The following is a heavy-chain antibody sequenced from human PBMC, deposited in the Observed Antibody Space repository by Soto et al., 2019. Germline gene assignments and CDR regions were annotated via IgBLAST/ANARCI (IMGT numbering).Heavy chain of an antibody. CDR2: MNPNNGNT. CDR3: TRNGGGLGV. CDR1: GYTFSNYE. D-gene: IGHD3-16*01. V-gene: IGHV1-8*01. Sequence: QVQLVQSGAEVKEPGASVKVSCKASGYTFSNYEIHWVRQATGRGLEWMGWMNPNNGNTGYAQKFQDRLSMTRTTSITTAYMELSSLRSEDTAVYYCTRNGGGLGVWGQGTLVTVSS. J-gene: IGHJ4*02.